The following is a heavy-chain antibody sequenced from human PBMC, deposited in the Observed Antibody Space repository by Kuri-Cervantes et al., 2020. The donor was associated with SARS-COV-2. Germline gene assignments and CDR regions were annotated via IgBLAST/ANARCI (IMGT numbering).Heavy chain of an antibody. CDR2: IIPIFGTA. Sequence: SVKVSCKASGGTFSSYAISWVRQAPGQGLEWMGRIIPIFGTANYAQKFQGRVTITADESTSTAYMELSSLRSEDTAVYYCASQEGSGWSQDYWGQGTLVTVSS. V-gene: IGHV1-69*13. D-gene: IGHD6-19*01. CDR1: GGTFSSYA. CDR3: ASQEGSGWSQDY. J-gene: IGHJ4*02.